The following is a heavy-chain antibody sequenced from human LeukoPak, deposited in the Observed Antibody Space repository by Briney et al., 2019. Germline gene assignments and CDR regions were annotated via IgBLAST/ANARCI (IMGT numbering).Heavy chain of an antibody. CDR1: GGSISSYY. Sequence: SETPSLTCTVSGGSISSYYWSWIRQPARKGLDWIGRIYTSGNTNYTPSLESRVTISLDTSKNQLSLRLTSVTAADTAVYFCTRDTRDMNCRGTNCIVGYYSASWGQGTLATVSA. CDR3: TRDTRDMNCRGTNCIVGYYSAS. V-gene: IGHV4-4*07. J-gene: IGHJ4*02. CDR2: IYTSGNT. D-gene: IGHD1-7*01.